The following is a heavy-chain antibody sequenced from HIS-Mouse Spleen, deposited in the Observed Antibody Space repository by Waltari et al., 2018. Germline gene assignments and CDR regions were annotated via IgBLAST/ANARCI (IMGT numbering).Heavy chain of an antibody. Sequence: QVQLQQWGAGRLKPSETLSLTCAVYGGSFSGYYWSWIRQPPGKGLEWIGEINHSGSTNYNPSLKSRVTISVDTSKNQFSLKLSSVTAADTAVYYCARGPYSGSYGWFDPWGQGTLVTVSS. V-gene: IGHV4-34*01. CDR1: GGSFSGYY. CDR3: ARGPYSGSYGWFDP. J-gene: IGHJ5*02. D-gene: IGHD1-26*01. CDR2: INHSGST.